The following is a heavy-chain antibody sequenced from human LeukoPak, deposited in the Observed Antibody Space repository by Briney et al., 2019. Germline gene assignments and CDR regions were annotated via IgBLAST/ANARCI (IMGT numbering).Heavy chain of an antibody. CDR3: ARGRRGYSEEY. CDR2: ISSSGDTI. J-gene: IGHJ4*02. CDR1: GFTFSNE. V-gene: IGHV3-48*03. D-gene: IGHD5-18*01. Sequence: PGGSLRLSCAASGFTFSNEMNWVRQAPGKGLEWVSYISSSGDTIYDADSVKGRFTISRDNAKNSLYLQMSSLRVEDTAVYYCARGRRGYSEEYWGQGTLVTVSS.